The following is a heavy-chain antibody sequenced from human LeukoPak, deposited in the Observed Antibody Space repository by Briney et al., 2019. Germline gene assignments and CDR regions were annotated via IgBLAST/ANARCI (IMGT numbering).Heavy chain of an antibody. V-gene: IGHV4-4*07. Sequence: PSETLSLTCTVSGGSISSYYWSWIRQPAGKGLEWIGRIYTSGSTNYNPSLKSRVTMSVDTSKNQFSLKLSSVTAADTAVYYCARGVYDFWSGSIDYWGQGTLVTVSS. CDR2: IYTSGST. CDR3: ARGVYDFWSGSIDY. D-gene: IGHD3-3*01. J-gene: IGHJ4*02. CDR1: GGSISSYY.